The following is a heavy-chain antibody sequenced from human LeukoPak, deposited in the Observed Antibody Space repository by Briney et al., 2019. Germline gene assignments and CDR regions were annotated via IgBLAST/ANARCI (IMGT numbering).Heavy chain of an antibody. V-gene: IGHV3-48*04. J-gene: IGHJ4*02. CDR1: GFTFSSYS. D-gene: IGHD3-16*01. Sequence: GGSLRLSCAASGFTFSSYSMNWVRQAPGKGLEWVSYISSSSSTIYYADSVKGRFTISRDNAKNSLYLQMNSLRAEDTAVYYCTKESLKLWCDYWGQGTLVTVSS. CDR3: TKESLKLWCDY. CDR2: ISSSSSTI.